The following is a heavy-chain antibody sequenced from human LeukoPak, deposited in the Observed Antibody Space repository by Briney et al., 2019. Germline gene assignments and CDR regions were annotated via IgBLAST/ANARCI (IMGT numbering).Heavy chain of an antibody. CDR1: GFTFSGSA. CDR2: IRSKANSYAT. V-gene: IGHV3-73*01. CDR3: TSVYDYVWGSQEGYYYMDV. J-gene: IGHJ6*03. Sequence: GGSLRLSCAASGFTFSGSAMHWVRQASGKGLEWVGRIRSKANSYATAYAASVKGRFTISRDDSKNTAYLQMNSLKTEDTAVYYCTSVYDYVWGSQEGYYYMDVWGKGTTVTVSS. D-gene: IGHD3-16*01.